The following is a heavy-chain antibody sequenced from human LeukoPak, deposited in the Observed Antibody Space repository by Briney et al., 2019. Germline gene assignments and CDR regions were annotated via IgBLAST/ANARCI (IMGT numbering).Heavy chain of an antibody. D-gene: IGHD3-22*01. CDR2: INHSGST. Sequence: LSETLSLTCAVYGGSFSGYYWSWIRQPPGKGLEWIGEINHSGSTNYNPSLKSRVTISVDTSKNQFSLKLSSVTAADTAVYYCARTRYYYDSSGYYRYTYYFDYWGQGTLVTVSS. V-gene: IGHV4-34*01. J-gene: IGHJ4*02. CDR3: ARTRYYYDSSGYYRYTYYFDY. CDR1: GGSFSGYY.